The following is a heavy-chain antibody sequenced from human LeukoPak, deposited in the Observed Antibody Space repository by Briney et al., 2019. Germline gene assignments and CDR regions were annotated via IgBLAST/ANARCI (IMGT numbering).Heavy chain of an antibody. CDR2: ISGSGGST. Sequence: GVSLRLSCAASGFTFSSYAMSWVRQAPGKGLEWVSAISGSGGSTYYADSVKGRFTIPRDNSKNTLYLQMNSLRAEDTAVYYCAGIVVVPAASFDYWGQGTLVTVSS. J-gene: IGHJ4*02. CDR3: AGIVVVPAASFDY. V-gene: IGHV3-23*01. CDR1: GFTFSSYA. D-gene: IGHD2-2*01.